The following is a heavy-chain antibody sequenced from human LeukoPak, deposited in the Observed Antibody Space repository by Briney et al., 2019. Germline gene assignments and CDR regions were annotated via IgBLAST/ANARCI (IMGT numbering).Heavy chain of an antibody. CDR1: GYTLTELS. CDR2: FDPEDGET. CDR3: ATDQNYYYGMDV. V-gene: IGHV1-24*01. J-gene: IGHJ6*02. Sequence: ASVKVSCKVSGYTLTELSMHWVRQAPGKGREGMGGFDPEDGETIYAQKFQGRVTMPDDTSTDTAYMELSSLRSEDTAVYYCATDQNYYYGMDVWGQGTTVTVSS.